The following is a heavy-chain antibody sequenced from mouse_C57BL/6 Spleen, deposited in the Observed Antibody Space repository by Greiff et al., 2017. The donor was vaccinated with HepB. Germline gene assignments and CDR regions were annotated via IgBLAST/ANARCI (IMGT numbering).Heavy chain of an antibody. CDR2: IYPRSGNT. D-gene: IGHD1-1*01. V-gene: IGHV1-81*01. Sequence: VKLQESGAELARPGASVKLSCKASGYTFTSYGISWVKQRTGQGLEWIGEIYPRSGNTYYNEKFKGKATLTADKSSSTAYMELRSLTSEDSAVYFCAYYYGSSYPYAMDYWGQGTSVTVSS. J-gene: IGHJ4*01. CDR3: AYYYGSSYPYAMDY. CDR1: GYTFTSYG.